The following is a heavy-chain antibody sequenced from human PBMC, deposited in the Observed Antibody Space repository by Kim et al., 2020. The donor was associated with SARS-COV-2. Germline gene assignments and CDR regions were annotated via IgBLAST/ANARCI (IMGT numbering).Heavy chain of an antibody. J-gene: IGHJ4*02. Sequence: ASVKVSCKASGYTFTSYAMHWVRQAPGQRLEWMGWINAGNGNTKYSQKFQGRVTITRDTSASTAYMELSSLRSEDTAVYYCARGISYYDILTGYYPYYFDYWGQGTLVTVSS. CDR3: ARGISYYDILTGYYPYYFDY. CDR2: INAGNGNT. V-gene: IGHV1-3*01. CDR1: GYTFTSYA. D-gene: IGHD3-9*01.